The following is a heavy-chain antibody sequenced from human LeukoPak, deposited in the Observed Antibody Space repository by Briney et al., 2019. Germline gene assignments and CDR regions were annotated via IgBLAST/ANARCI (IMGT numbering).Heavy chain of an antibody. V-gene: IGHV4-4*08. D-gene: IGHD3-22*01. CDR1: GGSLFSYY. CDR2: IYPNGIT. Sequence: SETLSLTCTVSGGSLFSYYWNWIRQPPGKGLEWIGYIYPNGITNYNPSLRSRGTISIATSKNQFSLRLRSVTAADTAIYYCARRAYYDTSGYYPTSGYFDLWGRGTLVTVSS. CDR3: ARRAYYDTSGYYPTSGYFDL. J-gene: IGHJ2*01.